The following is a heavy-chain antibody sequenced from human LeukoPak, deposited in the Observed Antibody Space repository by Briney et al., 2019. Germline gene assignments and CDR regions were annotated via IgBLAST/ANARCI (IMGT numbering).Heavy chain of an antibody. CDR2: ISYDGSNK. CDR1: GFTFSSYA. Sequence: PGGSLRLSCAASGFTFSSYAMNWVRQAPGRGLEWVAVISYDGSNKYYADSVKGRFTTSRDNSKNTLYLQMNSLRAEDTAVYYCARSSYYYDSSGPFDYWGQGTLVTVSS. D-gene: IGHD3-22*01. J-gene: IGHJ4*02. CDR3: ARSSYYYDSSGPFDY. V-gene: IGHV3-30-3*01.